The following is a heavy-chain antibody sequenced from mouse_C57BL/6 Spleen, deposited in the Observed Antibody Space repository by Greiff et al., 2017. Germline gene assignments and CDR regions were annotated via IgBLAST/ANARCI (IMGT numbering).Heavy chain of an antibody. D-gene: IGHD1-1*01. J-gene: IGHJ2*01. CDR1: GFNIKDDY. CDR3: TTVYYYGSSYFY. V-gene: IGHV14-4*01. Sequence: VQLQQSGAELVRPGASVKLSCTASGFNIKDDYMHWVKQRPEQGLEWIGWIDPENGDTEYASKFQGKATITADTSSNTAYLQLSRLTSEDTAVYYCTTVYYYGSSYFYWGQGTTLTVSS. CDR2: IDPENGDT.